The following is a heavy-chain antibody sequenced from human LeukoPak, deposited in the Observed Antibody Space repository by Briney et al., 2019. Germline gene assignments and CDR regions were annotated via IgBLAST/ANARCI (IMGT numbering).Heavy chain of an antibody. CDR2: IIPIFGTA. CDR1: GGTFSSYA. Sequence: SVKVSCKASGGTFSSYAISWVRQAPGQGLEWMGGIIPIFGTANYAQKFQGRVTITADESTSTVYMELRSLRSEDTAIYYCAKLATSDTGETYWGQGTLVTVSS. J-gene: IGHJ4*02. D-gene: IGHD3-16*01. V-gene: IGHV1-69*13. CDR3: AKLATSDTGETY.